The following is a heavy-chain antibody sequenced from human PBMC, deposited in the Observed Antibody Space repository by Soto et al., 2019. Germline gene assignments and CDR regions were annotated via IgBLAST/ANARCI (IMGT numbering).Heavy chain of an antibody. D-gene: IGHD3-9*01. CDR2: ISGSGGST. J-gene: IGHJ3*02. V-gene: IGHV3-23*01. CDR3: AKDYDILTGSYDAFDI. CDR1: GFTFSSYA. Sequence: GGSLRLSCAASGFTFSSYAMSWVRQAPGKGLEWVSAISGSGGSTYYADSVKGRFTISRDNSKNTLYLQMNSLRAEDTAVYYCAKDYDILTGSYDAFDIWGQGTMVTVSS.